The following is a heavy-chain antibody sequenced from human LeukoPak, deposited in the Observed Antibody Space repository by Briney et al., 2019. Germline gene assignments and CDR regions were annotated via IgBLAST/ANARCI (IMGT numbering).Heavy chain of an antibody. Sequence: GGSLRLSCAASGFTFSSYAMSWVRQAPGKGLEWVSAISGSGGSTYYADSVKGRFTISRDNAKNSLYLQMNSLRAEDTAVYYCARDGPRAFDIWGQGTMVTVSS. J-gene: IGHJ3*02. CDR3: ARDGPRAFDI. V-gene: IGHV3-23*01. CDR2: ISGSGGST. CDR1: GFTFSSYA.